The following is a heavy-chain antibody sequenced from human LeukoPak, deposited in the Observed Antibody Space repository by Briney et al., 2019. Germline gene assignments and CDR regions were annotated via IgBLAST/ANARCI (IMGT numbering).Heavy chain of an antibody. CDR3: ARGRYYGSGSDFDY. CDR1: GGSFSGYY. Sequence: SETLPLTCAVYGGSFSGYYWSWIRQPPGKGLEWIGEINHSGSTNYNPSLKSRVTISVDTSKNQFSLKLSSVTAADTAVYYCARGRYYGSGSDFDYWGQGTLVTVSS. D-gene: IGHD3-10*01. V-gene: IGHV4-34*01. CDR2: INHSGST. J-gene: IGHJ4*02.